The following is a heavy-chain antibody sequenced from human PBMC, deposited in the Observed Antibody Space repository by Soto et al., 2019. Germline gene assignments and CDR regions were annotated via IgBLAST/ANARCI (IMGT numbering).Heavy chain of an antibody. J-gene: IGHJ2*01. CDR3: AKRRGDGYFDL. CDR1: GFTFRDFV. V-gene: IGHV3-23*01. Sequence: EVQLLESGGGLVQPGGSLRLSCAASGFTFRDFVMGWVRRAPGKGLEWVSAIGGTSGSTYYADSVKGRFTISRDNSKNTVSLQMSRLRAEDTAIYYCAKRRGDGYFDLWGRGTLVTVSA. D-gene: IGHD7-27*01. CDR2: IGGTSGST.